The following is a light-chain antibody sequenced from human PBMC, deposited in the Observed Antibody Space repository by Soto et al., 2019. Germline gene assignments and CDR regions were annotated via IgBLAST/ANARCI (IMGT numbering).Light chain of an antibody. CDR1: SSNIGSNY. Sequence: QSVLTQPPSASGTPGQRVTISCSGSSSNIGSNYVYWYQHLPVTAPKLLIYRNDQRPSGVPDRFSGSKSGTSASLAIRGLRSEDVAAYYCAAWDDSLSGPVFGGGTKLTVL. V-gene: IGLV1-47*01. J-gene: IGLJ2*01. CDR3: AAWDDSLSGPV. CDR2: RND.